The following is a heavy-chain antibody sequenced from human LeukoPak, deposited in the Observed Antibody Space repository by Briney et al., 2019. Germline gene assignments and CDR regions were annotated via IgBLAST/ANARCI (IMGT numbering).Heavy chain of an antibody. D-gene: IGHD3-22*01. J-gene: IGHJ4*02. CDR3: AKRPMYYYDSSGYADY. CDR2: ISGSGGST. CDR1: GFTFSSYA. V-gene: IGHV3-23*01. Sequence: PGGSLGLSCAASGFTFSSYAMSWVRQAPGKGLEWVSAISGSGGSTYYADSVKGRFTISRDNSKNTLYLQMNSLRAEDTAVYYCAKRPMYYYDSSGYADYWGQGTLVTVSS.